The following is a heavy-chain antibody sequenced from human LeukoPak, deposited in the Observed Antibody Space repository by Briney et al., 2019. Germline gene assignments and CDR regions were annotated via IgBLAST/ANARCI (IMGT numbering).Heavy chain of an antibody. V-gene: IGHV3-30-3*01. CDR2: ISFDGSNQ. CDR1: GFTFSSYA. CDR3: ARAVTTVTPTGSYFDY. J-gene: IGHJ4*02. Sequence: PGRSLGLSCAASGFTFSSYAMHWVRQPPGKGLEWVAVISFDGSNQYYADSVKGRFTISRDDSKNTLYLQMNSLRPEDTAVYYCARAVTTVTPTGSYFDYWGQGALVTVSS. D-gene: IGHD4-17*01.